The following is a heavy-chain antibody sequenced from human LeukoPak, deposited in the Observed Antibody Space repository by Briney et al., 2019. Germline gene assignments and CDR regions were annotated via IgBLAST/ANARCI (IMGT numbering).Heavy chain of an antibody. Sequence: GESLKISCKGSGYSFKNYWIAWVRQMPGKGLERMGIIYPGDSNTRYNPSFQGQVTISADKSISTAYLQWSSLKASDTAEYYCARQGFVASYGVDVWGQGTTVTVSS. CDR2: IYPGDSNT. CDR3: ARQGFVASYGVDV. V-gene: IGHV5-51*01. J-gene: IGHJ6*02. CDR1: GYSFKNYW.